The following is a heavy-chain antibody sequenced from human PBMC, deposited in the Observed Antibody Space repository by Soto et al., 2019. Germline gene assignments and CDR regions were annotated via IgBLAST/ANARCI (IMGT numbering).Heavy chain of an antibody. CDR1: GGSIISNY. CDR3: ARHPLLRFLEWLLPHNREYYYYMDV. Sequence: SETLSLTCTVSGGSIISNYWSWIRQPPGKGLQWIGYIDSSGSTNYNPSLKSRVTISVDTSKNRFSLKLSSVTAADTAVYYCARHPLLRFLEWLLPHNREYYYYMDVRGKGTTVTVS. D-gene: IGHD3-3*01. J-gene: IGHJ6*03. V-gene: IGHV4-59*08. CDR2: IDSSGST.